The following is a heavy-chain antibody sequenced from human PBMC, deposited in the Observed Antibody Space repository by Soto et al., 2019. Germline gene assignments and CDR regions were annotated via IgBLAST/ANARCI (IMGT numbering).Heavy chain of an antibody. CDR3: ARDRCTNGVCYAPSDD. Sequence: EVKLVESGGGLVQPGGSLRLSCATSGFIFSTYAMHWVRQAPGKGLEYVSAISSNGRSTYYANSVKGRFTISRDNSKNTLYLQMDSLRAEDMAVYYCARDRCTNGVCYAPSDDWGQGTLVTASS. V-gene: IGHV3-64*01. CDR1: GFIFSTYA. CDR2: ISSNGRST. D-gene: IGHD2-8*01. J-gene: IGHJ1*01.